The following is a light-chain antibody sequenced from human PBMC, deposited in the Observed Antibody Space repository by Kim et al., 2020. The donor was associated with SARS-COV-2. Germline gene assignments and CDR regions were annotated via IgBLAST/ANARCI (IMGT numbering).Light chain of an antibody. CDR3: QAWDSRVV. Sequence: SYELTQPPSVSVFPGQTASITCSGDKLGDKYACWYQQKPGQSPVLVIYQDSKRPSGIPERFSGSNSGNTATLTISGTQAMDEADYYCQAWDSRVVFGGGTQLTVL. CDR1: KLGDKY. CDR2: QDS. J-gene: IGLJ2*01. V-gene: IGLV3-1*01.